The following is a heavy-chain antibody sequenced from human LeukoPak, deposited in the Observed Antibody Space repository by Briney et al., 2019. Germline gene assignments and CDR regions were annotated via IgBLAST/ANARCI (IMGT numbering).Heavy chain of an antibody. D-gene: IGHD2-2*01. Sequence: GGSLTLSCAASGFTFSIYTMSWVRQAPGKGLEYVSTISGSGGSTHYADSVKGRFTSSRENSKNTLYPQMNSLRAEDTAVYYCAKDKIRYCSSASCYLSGDYCGQRTLVTVSS. CDR1: GFTFSIYT. J-gene: IGHJ4*02. CDR3: AKDKIRYCSSASCYLSGDY. CDR2: ISGSGGST. V-gene: IGHV3-23*01.